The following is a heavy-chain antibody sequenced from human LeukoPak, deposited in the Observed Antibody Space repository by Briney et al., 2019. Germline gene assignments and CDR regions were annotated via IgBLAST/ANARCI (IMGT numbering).Heavy chain of an antibody. CDR3: ARDPASSSWYGWFDP. CDR2: ISGSGGST. V-gene: IGHV3-23*01. CDR1: GFTFSSYA. D-gene: IGHD6-13*01. Sequence: GGSLRLSCAASGFTFSSYAMSWVRQAPGKGLEWVSAISGSGGSTYYADSVKGRFTISRDNAKNTLYLQMNSLRAEDTAVYYCARDPASSSWYGWFDPWGQGTLVTVSS. J-gene: IGHJ5*02.